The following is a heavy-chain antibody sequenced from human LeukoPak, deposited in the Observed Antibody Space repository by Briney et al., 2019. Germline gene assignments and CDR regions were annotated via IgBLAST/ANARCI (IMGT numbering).Heavy chain of an antibody. CDR1: GFTFDDYA. Sequence: GRSLRLSCAASGFTFDDYAMHWVRQAPGKGLEWVSGISWNSGSIGYADSVKGRLTISRDNAKNSLYLQMNSLRAEDTALYYCAKGITIFGVVIGLLDYWGQGTLVTVSS. V-gene: IGHV3-9*01. J-gene: IGHJ4*02. D-gene: IGHD3-3*01. CDR2: ISWNSGSI. CDR3: AKGITIFGVVIGLLDY.